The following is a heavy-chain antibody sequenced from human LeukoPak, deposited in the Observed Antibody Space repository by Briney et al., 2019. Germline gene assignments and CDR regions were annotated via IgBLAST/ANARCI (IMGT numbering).Heavy chain of an antibody. V-gene: IGHV3-48*03. CDR1: GFPFINHE. Sequence: GGSLRLSCEASGFPFINHEMNWVRQAPGKVLEWLSYISSSGRTTYYADSVKGRFTISRDNAKNSMYLQMNSLSDKDTAVYYCAKVTSGLYSPLDIWGQGTLVIVSS. CDR3: AKVTSGLYSPLDI. J-gene: IGHJ4*02. D-gene: IGHD6-19*01. CDR2: ISSSGRTT.